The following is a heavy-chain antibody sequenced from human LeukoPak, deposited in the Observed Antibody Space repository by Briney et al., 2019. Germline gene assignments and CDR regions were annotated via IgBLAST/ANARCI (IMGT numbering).Heavy chain of an antibody. CDR3: ARALYCTGGVRYTDDAFDI. J-gene: IGHJ3*02. Sequence: GGSLRLSCAASGFTFSSYSMNWVRQAPGKGLEWVSSISSSSSYIYYADSVKGRFTISRDNAKNSLYLQMNNLRAEDTAVYYCARALYCTGGVRYTDDAFDIWGQGTMVTVSS. D-gene: IGHD2-8*02. CDR2: ISSSSSYI. V-gene: IGHV3-21*01. CDR1: GFTFSSYS.